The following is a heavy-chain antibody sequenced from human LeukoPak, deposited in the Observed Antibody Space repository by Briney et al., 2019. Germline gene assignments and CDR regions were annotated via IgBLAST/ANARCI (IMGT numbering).Heavy chain of an antibody. V-gene: IGHV4-38-2*02. Sequence: SETLSLTCTVSGYSISSGYFWGWIRQPPGKGLEWIGSIYHSGTTYYNPSLKSRVTISVDTSKNQFSLKLTSVTAADTAVYYCARGYSSSWYFNWFDPWGQGTLDTVSS. J-gene: IGHJ5*02. D-gene: IGHD6-13*01. CDR3: ARGYSSSWYFNWFDP. CDR1: GYSISSGYF. CDR2: IYHSGTT.